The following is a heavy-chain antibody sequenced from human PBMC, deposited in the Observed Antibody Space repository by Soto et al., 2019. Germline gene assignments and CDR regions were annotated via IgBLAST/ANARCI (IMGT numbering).Heavy chain of an antibody. CDR1: GGSISSYY. D-gene: IGHD3-22*01. V-gene: IGHV4-59*12. J-gene: IGHJ4*02. Sequence: SETLSLTCTVSGGSISSYYWSWIRQPPGKGLEWIGYIYYSGSTNYNPSLKSRVTISVDTSKNQFSLKLSSVTAADTAVYYCARDGDYYDSSGYYWRYFDYWGQGTLVTVSS. CDR2: IYYSGST. CDR3: ARDGDYYDSSGYYWRYFDY.